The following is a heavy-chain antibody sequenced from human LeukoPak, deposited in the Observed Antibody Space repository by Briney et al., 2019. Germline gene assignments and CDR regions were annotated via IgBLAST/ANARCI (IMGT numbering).Heavy chain of an antibody. CDR2: IIPIFGTA. V-gene: IGHV1-69*05. Sequence: WASVKVSCKASGYTFTGYYMHWVRQAPGQGLEWMGGIIPIFGTANYAQKFQGRVTITTDESTSTAYMELSSLRSEDTAVYYCARGGSGGGITIFGVDSPHAFDIWGQGTMVTVSS. CDR3: ARGGSGGGITIFGVDSPHAFDI. J-gene: IGHJ3*02. D-gene: IGHD3-3*01. CDR1: GYTFTGYY.